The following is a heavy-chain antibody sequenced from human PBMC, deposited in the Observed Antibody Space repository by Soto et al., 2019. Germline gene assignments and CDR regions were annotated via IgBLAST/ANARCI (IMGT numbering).Heavy chain of an antibody. Sequence: GGSLRLSCAASGFTFSSYGMHWVRQAPGKGLEWVAVIWCDGSNKYYADSVKGRFTISRDNTKNTLYLQMNSLSAEDTAVYYCASDPDDFWSGYYSDWGQGTLVTGSS. J-gene: IGHJ4*02. D-gene: IGHD3-3*01. CDR3: ASDPDDFWSGYYSD. V-gene: IGHV3-33*01. CDR1: GFTFSSYG. CDR2: IWCDGSNK.